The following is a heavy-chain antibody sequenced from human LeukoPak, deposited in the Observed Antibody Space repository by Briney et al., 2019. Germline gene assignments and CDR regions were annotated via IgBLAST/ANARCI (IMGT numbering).Heavy chain of an antibody. V-gene: IGHV4-39*07. CDR2: IYYSGST. CDR3: ATRRYSYIDY. J-gene: IGHJ4*02. Sequence: SETLSLTCTVSGGSISRSRDYWGWIRQPPGKGLEWIGSIYYSGSTYYNPSLKSRVTISVDTSKNQFSLKLSSVTAADTAVYYCATRRYSYIDYWGQGTLVTVSS. D-gene: IGHD5-18*01. CDR1: GGSISRSRDY.